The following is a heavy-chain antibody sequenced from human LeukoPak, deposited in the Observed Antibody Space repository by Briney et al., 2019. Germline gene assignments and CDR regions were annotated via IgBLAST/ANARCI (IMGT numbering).Heavy chain of an antibody. V-gene: IGHV4-34*01. Sequence: SELLSSTGGVHGGSFSGYYWSWIRKPPGKGLEGIGEINHSASTNYNPSLTSRVTISVDTSKNPVSLKLSSVTAADTAVYYCARGGYCSGGSCYGGAFDYWGQGTLVTVSS. J-gene: IGHJ4*02. D-gene: IGHD2-15*01. CDR1: GGSFSGYY. CDR2: INHSAST. CDR3: ARGGYCSGGSCYGGAFDY.